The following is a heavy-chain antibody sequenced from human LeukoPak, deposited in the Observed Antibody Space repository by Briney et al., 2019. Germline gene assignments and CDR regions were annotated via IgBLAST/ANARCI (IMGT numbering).Heavy chain of an antibody. V-gene: IGHV3-53*01. CDR3: ARGVREGSLDY. D-gene: IGHD5-24*01. CDR1: GFTFNSYS. J-gene: IGHJ4*02. Sequence: PGGSLRLSCAASGFTFNSYSMHWVRQAPGKGLEWVSVIYSGGSTYYADSAKGRFTISRDNSKNTLYLQMKSLRVEDTAVYYCARGVREGSLDYWGQGTLVTVSS. CDR2: IYSGGST.